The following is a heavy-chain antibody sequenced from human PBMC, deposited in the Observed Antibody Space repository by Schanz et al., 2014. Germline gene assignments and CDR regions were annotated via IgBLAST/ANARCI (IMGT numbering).Heavy chain of an antibody. CDR3: ARAHGNNWYGKGLDY. Sequence: VQLVESGGGVVQPGGSLRLSCAASGFIFSNYGMHWVRQAPGKGLEWVAVIWSDGSTKYYADSVKGRFTISRDNSKNTLYLQMNSLRADDTAVYFCARAHGNNWYGKGLDYWGQGTQVTVSS. J-gene: IGHJ4*02. CDR1: GFIFSNYG. V-gene: IGHV3-33*01. D-gene: IGHD1-1*01. CDR2: IWSDGSTK.